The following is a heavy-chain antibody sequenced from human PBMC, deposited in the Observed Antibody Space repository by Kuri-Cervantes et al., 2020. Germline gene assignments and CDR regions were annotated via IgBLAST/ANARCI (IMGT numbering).Heavy chain of an antibody. CDR1: GFTFSSYS. D-gene: IGHD3-10*01. J-gene: IGHJ4*02. V-gene: IGHV3-49*04. CDR2: IRSKAYGGTT. CDR3: TTLPTR. Sequence: GGSLRLSCAASGFTFSSYSMNWVRQAPGKGLEWVGFIRSKAYGGTTEYAASVKGRFTISRDDSKSIAYLQMNSLKTEDTAVYYCTTLPTRWGQGTLVTVSS.